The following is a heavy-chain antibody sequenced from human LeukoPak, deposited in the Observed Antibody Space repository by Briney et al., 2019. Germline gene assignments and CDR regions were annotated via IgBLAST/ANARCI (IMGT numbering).Heavy chain of an antibody. Sequence: SETLSLTCTVSGGSIRSDYWSWIRQPPGKGLEWIGSIYYSGSTYYNPSLKSRVTISVDTSKNQFSLKLSSVTAADTAVYYCARRMYSSGWSFDPWGQGTLVTVSS. CDR2: IYYSGST. CDR3: ARRMYSSGWSFDP. J-gene: IGHJ5*02. CDR1: GGSIRSDY. D-gene: IGHD6-19*01. V-gene: IGHV4-59*05.